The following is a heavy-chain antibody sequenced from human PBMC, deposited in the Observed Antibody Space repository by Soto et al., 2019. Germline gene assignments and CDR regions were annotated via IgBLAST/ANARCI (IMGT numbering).Heavy chain of an antibody. J-gene: IGHJ4*02. V-gene: IGHV3-49*03. CDR3: TREALLLWFGESPFDY. D-gene: IGHD3-10*01. Sequence: SLRLSCTASVFTFGDYSMSWFRQPPVKLLEWVGFIRSKAYGGTTEYAASVKVRCTISRDDSKSIAYLQMNSLKTEDTAVYYCTREALLLWFGESPFDYWGQGTLVTVSS. CDR1: VFTFGDYS. CDR2: IRSKAYGGTT.